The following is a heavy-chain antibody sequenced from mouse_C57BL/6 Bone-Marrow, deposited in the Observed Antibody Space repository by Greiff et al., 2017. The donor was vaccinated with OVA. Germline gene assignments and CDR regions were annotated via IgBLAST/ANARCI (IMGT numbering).Heavy chain of an antibody. CDR1: GFTFSSYG. D-gene: IGHD1-1*01. CDR3: ARPGTTVDYYAMDY. CDR2: ISSGGSYT. Sequence: EVQLVESGGDLVKPGGSLKLSCAASGFTFSSYGMSWVRQTPDKRLEWVATISSGGSYTYYPDSVKGRFTISRDNAKNTLYLQMSSLKSEDTAMYYCARPGTTVDYYAMDYWGQGTSVTVSS. V-gene: IGHV5-6*01. J-gene: IGHJ4*01.